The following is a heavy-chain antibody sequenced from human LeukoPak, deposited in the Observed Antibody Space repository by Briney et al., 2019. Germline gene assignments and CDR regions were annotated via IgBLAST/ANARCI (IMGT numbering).Heavy chain of an antibody. Sequence: GGSLRLSCAASGFTFSSYAMSWVRQAPGKGLEWVSAISGSGGSTYYADSVKGRFTISRDNSKNTLYLQMNSLRAEDTAVYYYAKDVGDYGDYFDYWGQGTLVTVSS. J-gene: IGHJ4*02. CDR2: ISGSGGST. CDR1: GFTFSSYA. D-gene: IGHD4-17*01. V-gene: IGHV3-23*01. CDR3: AKDVGDYGDYFDY.